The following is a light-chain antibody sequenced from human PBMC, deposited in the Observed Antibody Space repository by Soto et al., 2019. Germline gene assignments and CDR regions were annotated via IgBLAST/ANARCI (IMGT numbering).Light chain of an antibody. CDR3: QQYNKWPQT. J-gene: IGKJ1*01. V-gene: IGKV3-20*01. CDR1: QNIFSNY. Sequence: EIVLTQSPDTVSVSPGERVTLSCRASQNIFSNYLAWYQQKPGQAPRLLIYGASTRATGIADRFSGGGSGTDFTLTISRLEPEDIAVYYCQQYNKWPQTFGQGTKVDIK. CDR2: GAS.